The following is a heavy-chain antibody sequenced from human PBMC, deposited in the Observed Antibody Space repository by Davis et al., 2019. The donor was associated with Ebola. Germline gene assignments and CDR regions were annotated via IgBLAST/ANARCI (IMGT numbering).Heavy chain of an antibody. V-gene: IGHV4-34*01. Sequence: SETLSLTCAVYGGSFSGYYWSWIRQAPGKGLEWIGEIDHSGSTNYNPSLKSRLTISVDTSKNQFSLKVSSVTAADTAVYYCARGARELRITMIVVVNNWFDPWGQGTLVTVSS. J-gene: IGHJ5*02. CDR1: GGSFSGYY. D-gene: IGHD3-22*01. CDR3: ARGARELRITMIVVVNNWFDP. CDR2: IDHSGST.